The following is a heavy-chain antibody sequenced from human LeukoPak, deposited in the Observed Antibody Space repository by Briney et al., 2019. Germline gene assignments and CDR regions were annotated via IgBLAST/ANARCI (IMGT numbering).Heavy chain of an antibody. CDR1: GFTVSSNY. J-gene: IGHJ4*02. CDR2: IYSGGST. D-gene: IGHD4/OR15-4a*01. Sequence: GGSLRLSCAASGFTVSSNYMSWVRQAPGKGLEWVSVIYSGGSTYYADSVKGRFTISRDNSKNTLYLQMNSLRAEDTAVCYCARDPRGTMGFDYWGQGTLVTVSS. V-gene: IGHV3-66*01. CDR3: ARDPRGTMGFDY.